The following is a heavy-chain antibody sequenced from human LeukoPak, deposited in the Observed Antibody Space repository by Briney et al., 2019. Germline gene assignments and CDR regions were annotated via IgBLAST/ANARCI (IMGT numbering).Heavy chain of an antibody. CDR3: VSDSESRSGGDF. D-gene: IGHD1-26*01. Sequence: GGSLRLSCAGSGFTFSSYWMHWVRQLPGKGLVWVSRIDRDGNRILYADSVRGRFTISRDNAKNALYLQMNSLRPEDTAMYYCVSDSESRSGGDFWGQGTLVTVSS. V-gene: IGHV3-74*01. J-gene: IGHJ4*02. CDR2: IDRDGNRI. CDR1: GFTFSSYW.